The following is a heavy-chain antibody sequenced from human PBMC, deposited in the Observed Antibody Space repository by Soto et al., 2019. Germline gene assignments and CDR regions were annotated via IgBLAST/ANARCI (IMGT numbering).Heavy chain of an antibody. CDR2: ISYDGSNK. Sequence: GGSLRLSCAASGFTFSSYGMHWVRQAPGKGLEWVAVISYDGSNKYYADSVKGRFTISRDNSKNTLYLQMNSLRAEDTAVYYCAKDLLDTVTTAVGQDNWFDPWGQGTLVTVSS. J-gene: IGHJ5*02. CDR1: GFTFSSYG. D-gene: IGHD4-17*01. CDR3: AKDLLDTVTTAVGQDNWFDP. V-gene: IGHV3-30*18.